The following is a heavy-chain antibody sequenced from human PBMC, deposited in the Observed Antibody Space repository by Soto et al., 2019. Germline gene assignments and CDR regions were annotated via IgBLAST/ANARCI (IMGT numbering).Heavy chain of an antibody. CDR2: IYSGGST. Sequence: EVQLVESGGGLIQPGGSLRLSCAASGFTFSSNDMNWVRQAPGKGLEWVSLIYSGGSTYYADSVKGRFTISRDNSKNTSYLHMSRLRVEYPAVYYCARSPLLPGAPWGQGTMVTFSS. V-gene: IGHV3-53*01. CDR1: GFTFSSND. D-gene: IGHD3-10*01. J-gene: IGHJ3*01. CDR3: ARSPLLPGAP.